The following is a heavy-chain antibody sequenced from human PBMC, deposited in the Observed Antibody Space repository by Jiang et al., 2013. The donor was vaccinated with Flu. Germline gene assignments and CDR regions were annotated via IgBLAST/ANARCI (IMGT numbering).Heavy chain of an antibody. CDR1: GYSFTSYW. V-gene: IGHV5-51*01. J-gene: IGHJ2*01. D-gene: IGHD3-22*01. Sequence: GAEVKKPGESLKISCKGSGYSFTSYWIGWVRQMPGKGLEWMGIIYPGDSDTRYSPSFQGQVTISADKSISTAYLQWSSLKASDTAMYYCARSRSYYYDIPRYFDLWGRGTLVTVSS. CDR2: IYPGDSDT. CDR3: ARSRSYYYDIPRYFDL.